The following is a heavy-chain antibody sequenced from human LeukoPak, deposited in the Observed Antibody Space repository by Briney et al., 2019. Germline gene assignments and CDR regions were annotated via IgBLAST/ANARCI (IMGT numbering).Heavy chain of an antibody. D-gene: IGHD3-16*01. J-gene: IGHJ3*01. CDR3: ARDDYGVFDAFDV. Sequence: PSETLSLTCTVSGGSTSSHFWTWIRQAPGKGLEWLGHVSKSGSTNYNPSLQSRITISVDTSKNQFFLKLTSVTAADTAVYFCARDDYGVFDAFDVWGQGTVVTVSS. V-gene: IGHV4-4*08. CDR2: VSKSGST. CDR1: GGSTSSHF.